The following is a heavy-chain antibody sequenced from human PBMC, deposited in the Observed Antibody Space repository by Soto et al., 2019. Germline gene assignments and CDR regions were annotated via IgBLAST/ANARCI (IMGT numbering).Heavy chain of an antibody. CDR2: INPRDSDT. CDR1: GYSFSNHW. Sequence: EVQLVQSGAEVKKPGESLKISCKGSGYSFSNHWLGWVRQMPGKGLEWMGIINPRDSDTRYSPSFQGQVTFSVDKSISTAYLQWSSLKASDIAMYYCARQPANGWLGEWGPGTQVTVSS. D-gene: IGHD6-19*01. CDR3: ARQPANGWLGE. J-gene: IGHJ4*02. V-gene: IGHV5-51*01.